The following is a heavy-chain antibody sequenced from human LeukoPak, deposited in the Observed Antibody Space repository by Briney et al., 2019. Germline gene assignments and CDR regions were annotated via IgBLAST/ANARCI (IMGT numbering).Heavy chain of an antibody. CDR2: ISGSGGST. Sequence: GASLRLSCAASGFTFSSYAMSWVRQAPGKGLEWVSAISGSGGSTYYADSVKGRFTISGDNSKNTLYLQMNSLRAEDTAVCYCAKRIGDCYPYWGQGTLVTVSS. J-gene: IGHJ4*02. D-gene: IGHD2-21*02. V-gene: IGHV3-23*01. CDR3: AKRIGDCYPY. CDR1: GFTFSSYA.